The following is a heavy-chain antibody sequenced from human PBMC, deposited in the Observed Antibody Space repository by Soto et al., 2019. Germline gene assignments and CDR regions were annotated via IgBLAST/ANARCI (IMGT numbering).Heavy chain of an antibody. CDR2: ISGSGGSR. CDR1: GFTFSSYA. Sequence: EVQLLESGGGLVQPGGSLRLSCAASGFTFSSYAMSWVRQAPGKGLEWVSVISGSGGSRYYADSVKGRLTISRDNSKNTLYLQMNSLRAEDTAVYYCSRRSSGWYFDYWGQGTLVTVSS. D-gene: IGHD6-19*01. V-gene: IGHV3-23*01. J-gene: IGHJ4*02. CDR3: SRRSSGWYFDY.